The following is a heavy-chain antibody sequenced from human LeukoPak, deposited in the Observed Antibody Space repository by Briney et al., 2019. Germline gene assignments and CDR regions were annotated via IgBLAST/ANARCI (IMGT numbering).Heavy chain of an antibody. J-gene: IGHJ4*02. Sequence: GASVKVSCKASGYTFIDYYMHWVRQAPGQGLEWMGWINPKSGDTNYAQNFQGRVTMTRDTSFRTAYMEVSRLRSDDTGVYYCARERGRGPDTALDYWGQGSLVTVSS. CDR3: ARERGRGPDTALDY. V-gene: IGHV1-2*02. CDR1: GYTFIDYY. CDR2: INPKSGDT. D-gene: IGHD5-18*01.